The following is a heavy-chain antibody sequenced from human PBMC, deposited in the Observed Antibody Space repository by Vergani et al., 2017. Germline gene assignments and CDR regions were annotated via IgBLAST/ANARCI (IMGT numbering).Heavy chain of an antibody. Sequence: QVQLQESGPGLVKPSQTLSLTCTVSGGYISSGGYYWSWIRQHPGKGLEWIGYIYYSGSTYYNPSLKSRVTISVDTSKNQFSLKLSSVTAADTAVYYCARGWWELLSFDYWGQGTLVTVSS. CDR3: ARGWWELLSFDY. V-gene: IGHV4-31*03. CDR1: GGYISSGGYY. D-gene: IGHD1-26*01. J-gene: IGHJ4*02. CDR2: IYYSGST.